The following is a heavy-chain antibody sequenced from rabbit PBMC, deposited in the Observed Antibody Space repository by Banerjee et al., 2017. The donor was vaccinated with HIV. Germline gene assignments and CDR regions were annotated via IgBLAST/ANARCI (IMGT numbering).Heavy chain of an antibody. Sequence: QSLEESGGDLVKPGASLTLTCTASGFSFSSSYNMCWVRQAPGKGLELIACIYSSSGSTYYASWAKGRFTISKTSSTTVTLQMTSLTAADTATYFCARVFGYDDYPEGAFDPWGPGTLVTVS. CDR1: GFSFSSSYN. J-gene: IGHJ2*01. CDR2: IYSSSGST. CDR3: ARVFGYDDYPEGAFDP. V-gene: IGHV1S40*01. D-gene: IGHD2-1*01.